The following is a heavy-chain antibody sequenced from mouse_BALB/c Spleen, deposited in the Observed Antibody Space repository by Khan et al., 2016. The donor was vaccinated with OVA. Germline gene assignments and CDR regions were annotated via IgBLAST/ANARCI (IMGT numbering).Heavy chain of an antibody. CDR2: INPNNGDS. D-gene: IGHD2-1*01. Sequence: QVQLQQSGAELVKPGTSVKISCKASGYTFTSYYMYWVKQRPGQVLEWIGGINPNNGDSNFNEKFKSKATLTVDKSSSTAYMQLGILTSEDSAVYYCARSGYGNPFAYWGQGTLVTVSA. V-gene: IGHV1S81*02. CDR1: GYTFTSYY. J-gene: IGHJ3*01. CDR3: ARSGYGNPFAY.